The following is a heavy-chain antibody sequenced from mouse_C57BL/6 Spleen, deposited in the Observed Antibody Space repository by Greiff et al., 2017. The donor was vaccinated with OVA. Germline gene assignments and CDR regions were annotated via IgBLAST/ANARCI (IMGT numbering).Heavy chain of an antibody. CDR2: IYPGDGDT. CDR1: GYAFSSSW. D-gene: IGHD4-1*01. J-gene: IGHJ2*01. V-gene: IGHV1-82*01. CDR3: ARSRLTDYFDY. Sequence: QVQLQQSGPELVKPGASVKISCKASGYAFSSSWMNWVKQRPGKGLEWIGRIYPGDGDTNYNGKFKGKATLTADKSSSTAYMQLSSLTSEDSAVYFCARSRLTDYFDYWGQGTTLTVSS.